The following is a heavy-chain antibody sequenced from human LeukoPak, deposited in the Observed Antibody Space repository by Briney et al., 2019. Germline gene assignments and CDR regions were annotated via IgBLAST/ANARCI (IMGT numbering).Heavy chain of an antibody. J-gene: IGHJ4*02. D-gene: IGHD5-12*01. CDR1: GSTFSDYS. V-gene: IGHV3-48*04. CDR2: VGISSGNT. Sequence: GSLRLSCAASGSTFSDYSMNWVRQAPGKGLEWISYVGISSGNTKYADSVKGRFTISGDSAKNSVFLQMNSLRVEDTAVYYCARDHRYAFDNWGQGTLVTVSS. CDR3: ARDHRYAFDN.